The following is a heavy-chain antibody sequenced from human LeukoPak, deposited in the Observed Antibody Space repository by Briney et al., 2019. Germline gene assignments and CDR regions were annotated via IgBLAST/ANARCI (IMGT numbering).Heavy chain of an antibody. Sequence: SETLSLTCTVSGGSISSYHWTWMRQAPGKGLEWIGYMYNTGSTNYNPSLKSRVTISAETSKNQFSLKLTSVTAADTAVYYCARDPLATPESYYYYGMDVWGQGTTVTVSS. CDR2: MYNTGST. J-gene: IGHJ6*02. D-gene: IGHD1-14*01. CDR1: GGSISSYH. CDR3: ARDPLATPESYYYYGMDV. V-gene: IGHV4-59*01.